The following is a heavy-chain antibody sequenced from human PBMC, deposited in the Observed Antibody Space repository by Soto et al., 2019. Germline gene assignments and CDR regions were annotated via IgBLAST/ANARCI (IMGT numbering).Heavy chain of an antibody. V-gene: IGHV4-59*06. CDR1: GGSISSYY. D-gene: IGHD2-21*01. CDR3: AASCVGCGGFNYYGMDV. J-gene: IGHJ6*01. CDR2: IYYSGST. Sequence: SETLSLTCTVSGGSISSYYWSWIRQPPGKGLEWIGYIYYSGSTYYNPSLKSRVTISVDTSKNQFSLKLSSVTAADTAVYYCAASCVGCGGFNYYGMDVWGQGNPGHRLL.